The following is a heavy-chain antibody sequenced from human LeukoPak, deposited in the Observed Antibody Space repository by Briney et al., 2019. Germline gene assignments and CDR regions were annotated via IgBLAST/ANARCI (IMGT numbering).Heavy chain of an antibody. J-gene: IGHJ5*02. CDR1: GGSISSSSYY. V-gene: IGHV4-39*07. D-gene: IGHD3-10*01. CDR3: ARAVRRRLTIVRGVIMSSQWFDP. Sequence: SETLSLTCTVSGGSISSSSYYWGWIRQPPGKGLEWIAEINHSGNTNYNPSLKSRVTISVDTSKNQFSLKLSSVTAADTAVYYCARAVRRRLTIVRGVIMSSQWFDPWGQGTLVTVSS. CDR2: INHSGNT.